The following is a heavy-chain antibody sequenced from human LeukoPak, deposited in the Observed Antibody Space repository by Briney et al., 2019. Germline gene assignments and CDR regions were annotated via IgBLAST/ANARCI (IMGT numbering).Heavy chain of an antibody. J-gene: IGHJ6*02. CDR3: ARPTTVVDYYGMDV. V-gene: IGHV1-69*04. CDR1: GGTFSSYA. Sequence: ASVKVSCKASGGTFSSYAISWVRQAPGQGLEGMGRIIPIFGIGNYAPKFQGRVTITADKSTSTAYMELSSLRPEDTAVYYCARPTTVVDYYGMDVWGQGTTVTVSS. CDR2: IIPIFGIG. D-gene: IGHD4-23*01.